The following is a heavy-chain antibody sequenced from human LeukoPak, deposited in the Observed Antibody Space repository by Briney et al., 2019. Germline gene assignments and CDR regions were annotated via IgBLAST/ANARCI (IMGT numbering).Heavy chain of an antibody. V-gene: IGHV3-15*01. CDR1: GFTFDNAW. CDR3: STGGGTNDY. D-gene: IGHD2-15*01. Sequence: PGGSLGLSCEVSGFTFDNAWMSWVRQAPGKGLEWVGRIRSRTAGGTTDYGAPVKGRFTISRYDSKNTVYLQMNNLKSEDTAIYYCSTGGGTNDYWGQGTLVTVSS. J-gene: IGHJ4*02. CDR2: IRSRTAGGTT.